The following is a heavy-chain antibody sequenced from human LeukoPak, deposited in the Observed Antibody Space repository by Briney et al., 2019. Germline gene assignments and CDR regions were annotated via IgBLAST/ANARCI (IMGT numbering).Heavy chain of an antibody. CDR1: LYTLLSYV. Sequence: AAVKDSCMASLYTLLSYVINWVRQATGRGVEWVGWMNPNSGNTCYAQKFHGRVTITADKSTSTAYMELSSLRSEDTAVYYCARLGYCSGGSCYPDYWGQGTLVTVSS. J-gene: IGHJ4*02. CDR2: MNPNSGNT. D-gene: IGHD2-15*01. CDR3: ARLGYCSGGSCYPDY. V-gene: IGHV1-8*01.